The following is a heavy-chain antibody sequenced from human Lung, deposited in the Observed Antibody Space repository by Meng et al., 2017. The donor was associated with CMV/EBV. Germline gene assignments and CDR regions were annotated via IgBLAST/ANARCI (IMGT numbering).Heavy chain of an antibody. Sequence: GGSXRLSCKGSGYSFTSYWIGWVRQMPGKGLEWMGIIYPGDSDARYSPSFQGQVTISADKSISTAYLQWSSLKASDTAMYYCARLRDHFPDHWGQRTLVTVSS. J-gene: IGHJ4*02. CDR3: ARLRDHFPDH. D-gene: IGHD3-3*02. V-gene: IGHV5-51*01. CDR1: GYSFTSYW. CDR2: IYPGDSDA.